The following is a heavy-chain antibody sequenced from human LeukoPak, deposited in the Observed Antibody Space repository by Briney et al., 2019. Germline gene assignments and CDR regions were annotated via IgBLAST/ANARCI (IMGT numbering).Heavy chain of an antibody. CDR1: GFTFSSYS. V-gene: IGHV3-21*01. CDR3: ARDRSPCDFWSGYYGCSWFDP. CDR2: ISSSSSYI. J-gene: IGHJ5*02. D-gene: IGHD3-3*01. Sequence: GGSLRLSCAASGFTFSSYSMNWVRQAPGKGLEWVSSISSSSSYIYYADSVKGRFTISRDNAKNSLYLQMNSLRAEGTAVYYCARDRSPCDFWSGYYGCSWFDPWGQGTLVTVSS.